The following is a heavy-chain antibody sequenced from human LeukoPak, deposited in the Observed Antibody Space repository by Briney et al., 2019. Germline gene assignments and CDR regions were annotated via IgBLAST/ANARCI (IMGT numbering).Heavy chain of an antibody. D-gene: IGHD5-12*01. J-gene: IGHJ4*02. CDR3: ARASSGYLFDY. CDR1: GYSSTSYW. V-gene: IGHV5-51*01. CDR2: IYPGDSDT. Sequence: GESLKISCKGSGYSSTSYWIGWVRQMPGKGLEWMGIIYPGDSDTRYSPSFQGQVTFSADKSISTAYLQWSSLKASDSAMYYCARASSGYLFDYWGQGTLVTVSS.